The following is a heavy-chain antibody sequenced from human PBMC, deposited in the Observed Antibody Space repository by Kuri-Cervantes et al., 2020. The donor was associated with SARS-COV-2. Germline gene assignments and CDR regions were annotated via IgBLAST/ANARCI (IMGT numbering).Heavy chain of an antibody. D-gene: IGHD1-1*01. J-gene: IGHJ3*02. CDR2: FDPEDSET. CDR1: GYTLSELS. Sequence: ASVKVSCKVSGYTLSELSIHWVRQTPEKGLEWMGGFDPEDSETIYAQRFQGRVAMTDDTSTDTHYMDLSGLRSEDTAIYFCTTANWSDAFDTWGQGTMVTDSS. CDR3: TTANWSDAFDT. V-gene: IGHV1-24*01.